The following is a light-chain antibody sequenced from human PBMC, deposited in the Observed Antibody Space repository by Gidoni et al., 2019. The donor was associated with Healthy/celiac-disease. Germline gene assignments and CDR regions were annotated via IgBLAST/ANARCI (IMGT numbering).Light chain of an antibody. J-gene: IGKJ1*01. CDR1: QSISSY. Sequence: DPVTNTCRASQSISSYLNWYQQKPGKAPKLLIYAASSLQSGVPSRFSGSGSGTDFTLTISSLQPEDFATYYCQQSYSTPRTFXQXTKVEIK. CDR2: AAS. CDR3: QQSYSTPRT. V-gene: IGKV1-39*01.